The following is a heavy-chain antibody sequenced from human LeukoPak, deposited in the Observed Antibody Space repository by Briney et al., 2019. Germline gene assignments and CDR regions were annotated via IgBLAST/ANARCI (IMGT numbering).Heavy chain of an antibody. Sequence: GGSLRLSCAASGFTFSSYSMNWVRQAPGKGLEWVSYISSSSSTIYYADSVKGRFTSSRDNAKNSLYLQMNSLKTEDKAVYYCTTDHGGSYYESGEEKSYFDYWGQGTLVAVSS. CDR2: ISSSSSTI. D-gene: IGHD1-26*01. V-gene: IGHV3-48*01. CDR3: TTDHGGSYYESGEEKSYFDY. J-gene: IGHJ4*02. CDR1: GFTFSSYS.